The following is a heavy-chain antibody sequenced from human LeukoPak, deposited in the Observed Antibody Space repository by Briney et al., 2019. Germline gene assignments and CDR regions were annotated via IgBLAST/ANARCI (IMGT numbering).Heavy chain of an antibody. CDR2: LDPSGSQK. CDR3: AIWTSGNF. V-gene: IGHV3-7*01. D-gene: IGHD1-1*01. CDR1: GFTFHGAW. Sequence: FTSYASGFTFHGAWLKWVRQAPGKGLEWVANLDPSGSQKRYVHSVKGRLTISTDNPGTSLYLEMNSLRAEDTAIYYCAIWTSGNFWGQGTLVTVSS. J-gene: IGHJ4*02.